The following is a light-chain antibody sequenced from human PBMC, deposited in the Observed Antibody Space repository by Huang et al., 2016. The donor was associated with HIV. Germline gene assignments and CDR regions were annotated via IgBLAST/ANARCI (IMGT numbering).Light chain of an antibody. Sequence: IQLTQSPSSLSASVGDRVTITCRASQGISSYLAWYQQKPGKAPKLLIDAASTLQSGVPSRFSGSESGTDFTLTISSLQPEDFATYYCQQLNSYPLTFGGGTKVEIK. V-gene: IGKV1-9*01. CDR3: QQLNSYPLT. J-gene: IGKJ4*01. CDR2: AAS. CDR1: QGISSY.